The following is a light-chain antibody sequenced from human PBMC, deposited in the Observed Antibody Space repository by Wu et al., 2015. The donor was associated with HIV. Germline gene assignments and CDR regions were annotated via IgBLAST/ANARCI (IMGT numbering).Light chain of an antibody. Sequence: EIVLTQSPGTLSLSPGERATLSCRASQSVSSSYLAWYQQKPGQAPRLLIYDASTRATGIPARFSGSGSGTEFTLTISSLQSEDFAIYYCQQYDIWPPITFGQGTRLEIK. CDR1: QSVSSSY. CDR2: DAS. V-gene: IGKV3-15*01. CDR3: QQYDIWPPIT. J-gene: IGKJ5*01.